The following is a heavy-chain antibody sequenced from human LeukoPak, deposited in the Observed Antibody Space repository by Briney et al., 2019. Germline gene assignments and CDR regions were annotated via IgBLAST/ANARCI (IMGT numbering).Heavy chain of an antibody. V-gene: IGHV4-39*01. CDR2: IYYSGST. J-gene: IGHJ3*01. D-gene: IGHD3-16*01. CDR1: GGSISSSNYY. CDR3: AHFRGGSFDF. Sequence: SETLSLTCTVSGGSISSSNYYWGWIRQPPGKGLEWIGSIYYSGSTYYNPSLKSRVTISVDTSKNQFSLKLSSVTAADTAVYYCAHFRGGSFDFWGQGTMVTVSS.